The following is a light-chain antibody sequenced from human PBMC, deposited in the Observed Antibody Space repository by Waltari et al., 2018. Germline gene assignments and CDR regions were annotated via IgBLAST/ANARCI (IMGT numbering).Light chain of an antibody. CDR1: QSLTKRY. CDR2: GAS. CDR3: QQYGSSIMYT. J-gene: IGKJ2*01. Sequence: VLTQSPGTLSLSPGESATLSCRASQSLTKRYLAWYQQKPGQAPRLVIYGASSRADGIPDRFSGSGSGTEFTITISRLEPEDFAVYYCQQYGSSIMYTFGQGTKLEIK. V-gene: IGKV3-20*01.